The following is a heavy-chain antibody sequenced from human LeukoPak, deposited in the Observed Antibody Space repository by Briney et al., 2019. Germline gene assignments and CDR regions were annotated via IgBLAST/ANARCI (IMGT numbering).Heavy chain of an antibody. D-gene: IGHD3-10*01. CDR2: IYYSGST. CDR3: ARSQFYGSGSYQGRWFDP. J-gene: IGHJ5*02. Sequence: PSETLSLTCAVSGVSISSGDYSWSWIRQPPGKGLEWIGNIYYSGSTYYNPSLKSRVNMSVDTSKNQFSLKLTSVTAADTAVYYCARSQFYGSGSYQGRWFDPWGQGTLVTVSS. CDR1: GVSISSGDYS. V-gene: IGHV4-30-4*07.